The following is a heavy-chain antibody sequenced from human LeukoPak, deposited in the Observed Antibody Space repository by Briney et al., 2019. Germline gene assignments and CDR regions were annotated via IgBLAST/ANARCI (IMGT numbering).Heavy chain of an antibody. V-gene: IGHV3-30-3*01. CDR3: ARGLIPHDSGGYLIDS. D-gene: IGHD3-22*01. J-gene: IGHJ4*02. Sequence: PGRSLRLSCAASGFTFSSYAMHWVRQAPGKGLEWVAVISYDGSNKYYADSVKGRFTISRDNSKNTLYLQMNSLRAEDTAVYYCARGLIPHDSGGYLIDSWGQGTLVTVSS. CDR1: GFTFSSYA. CDR2: ISYDGSNK.